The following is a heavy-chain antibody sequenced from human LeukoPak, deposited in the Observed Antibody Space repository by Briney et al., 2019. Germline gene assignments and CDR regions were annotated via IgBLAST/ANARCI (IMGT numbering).Heavy chain of an antibody. CDR2: IKEDGSET. CDR1: AFALSSNW. J-gene: IGHJ4*02. Sequence: GGSLRLSCVASAFALSSNWMSWVRQAPGKGLEWVASIKEDGSETYYVDSVKGRFTISRDNAKNSLYLQMSSLRAEDTAVYYCARDLHPRYYLPDYWGQGTLVTVSS. D-gene: IGHD1-26*01. CDR3: ARDLHPRYYLPDY. V-gene: IGHV3-7*04.